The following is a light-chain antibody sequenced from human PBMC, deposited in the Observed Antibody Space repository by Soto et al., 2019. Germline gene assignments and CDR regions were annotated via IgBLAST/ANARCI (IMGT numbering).Light chain of an antibody. CDR2: AAS. J-gene: IGKJ1*01. CDR3: QQYYSYPPGT. Sequence: AIRMTQSPSSFSASTGDRVTITCRASQGISSYLAWYQQKPGKDPNLLIYAASTLQSGVPSRVSGSGSGTRFTLPNRCLQAEDFATFYCQQYYSYPPGTFGQRTKVEIK. CDR1: QGISSY. V-gene: IGKV1-8*01.